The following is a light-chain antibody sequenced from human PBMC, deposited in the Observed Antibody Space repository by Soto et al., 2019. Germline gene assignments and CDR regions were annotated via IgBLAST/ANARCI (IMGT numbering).Light chain of an antibody. Sequence: DIVMTQSPESLAVSLGERATINCKSSQSVLSSSNNQNYLAWYQQKPGQPPKMLLYWASTRESGVPDRFSGSGSGTNFTLTISSLQAEGVAVYYCQQYYCPPPTTFGQGTKLEIK. CDR1: QSVLSSSNNQNY. V-gene: IGKV4-1*01. CDR3: QQYYCPPPTT. J-gene: IGKJ2*01. CDR2: WAS.